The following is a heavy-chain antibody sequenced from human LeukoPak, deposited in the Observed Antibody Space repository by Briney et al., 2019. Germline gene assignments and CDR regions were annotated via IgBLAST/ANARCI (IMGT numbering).Heavy chain of an antibody. D-gene: IGHD4-17*01. CDR3: ARGHTVTPRAYYYGMDV. J-gene: IGHJ6*02. CDR2: IIPIFGTA. Sequence: ASVKVSCKASVGTFSSYAISWVRQAPGQGLEWMGGIIPIFGTAKYAQKFQGRVTITADESTSTAYMELSSWRSEDTAVYYCARGHTVTPRAYYYGMDVSGQGTTVTVSS. CDR1: VGTFSSYA. V-gene: IGHV1-69*13.